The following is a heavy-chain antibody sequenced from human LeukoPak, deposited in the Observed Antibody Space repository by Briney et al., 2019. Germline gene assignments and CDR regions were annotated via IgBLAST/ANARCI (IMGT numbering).Heavy chain of an antibody. V-gene: IGHV3-15*01. CDR3: TTLYGYATD. CDR1: GFTFSDAW. D-gene: IGHD5-18*01. CDR2: IKSKTDGGPT. Sequence: GGSLRLSCAASGFTFSDAWMSWVRQAPGKGLEWVGRIKSKTDGGPTDYAAPVNGRFTISRDDSKNTLYLQMNSLKIEDTAVYYCTTLYGYATDWGRGTLVTVSS. J-gene: IGHJ4*02.